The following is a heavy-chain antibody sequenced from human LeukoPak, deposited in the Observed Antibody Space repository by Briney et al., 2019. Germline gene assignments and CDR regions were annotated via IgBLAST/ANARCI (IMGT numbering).Heavy chain of an antibody. V-gene: IGHV4-4*07. CDR3: ARDRIDYGDYVTWPTWRYFDL. D-gene: IGHD4-17*01. CDR1: GGSISSYY. J-gene: IGHJ2*01. Sequence: PSETLSLTCTVSGGSISSYYWSWIRQPAGKGLEWIGRIYTSGSTNYNPSLESRVTMSVDTSKNQFSLKLSSVTAADTAVYYCARDRIDYGDYVTWPTWRYFDLWGRGTLVTVFS. CDR2: IYTSGST.